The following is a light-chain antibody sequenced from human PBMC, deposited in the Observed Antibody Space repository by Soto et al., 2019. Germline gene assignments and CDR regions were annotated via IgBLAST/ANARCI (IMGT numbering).Light chain of an antibody. V-gene: IGKV2-28*01. CDR1: QSLLHSNGRDY. J-gene: IGKJ2*01. CDR2: LGF. Sequence: DIVLTQTPLSLPVTPGEPASISCRSSQSLLHSNGRDYLDWYMQKPGQSPQLLIYLGFDRASGVPDRFSGSGSGKDFTLEISRVEAEDVGVYYCNQALQLPYTVGRENKLEIK. CDR3: NQALQLPYT.